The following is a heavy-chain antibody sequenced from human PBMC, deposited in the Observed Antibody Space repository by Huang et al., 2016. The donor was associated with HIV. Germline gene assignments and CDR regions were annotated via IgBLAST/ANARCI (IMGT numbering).Heavy chain of an antibody. Sequence: QVQLVQSGAEVKKHGASVKVSCRTSGYTVTDYFVHWVRQAPGPGLQWVGSINPLSGVTNYAQKFQGRVTMNRDTSIRTVYMELNRLRSDDTALYYCARTPYSGSHPDYWGQGTLVTVSS. CDR1: GYTVTDYF. CDR3: ARTPYSGSHPDY. V-gene: IGHV1-2*02. CDR2: INPLSGVT. D-gene: IGHD2-15*01. J-gene: IGHJ4*02.